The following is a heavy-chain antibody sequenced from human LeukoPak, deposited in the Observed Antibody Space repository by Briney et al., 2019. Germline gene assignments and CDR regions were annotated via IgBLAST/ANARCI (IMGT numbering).Heavy chain of an antibody. J-gene: IGHJ4*02. CDR3: ARNTYYDVLTGYYGDAYYSDS. D-gene: IGHD3-9*01. V-gene: IGHV4-39*01. Sequence: SETLSLTCTVSGGSISSSSYYWVWIRQPPGKGLEWIGSIYYSRSTYYIPSLKSRVTISGDTSKNQFSLKLTSVTAADTAVYYCARNTYYDVLTGYYGDAYYSDSWGQGTLVTVSS. CDR2: IYYSRST. CDR1: GGSISSSSYY.